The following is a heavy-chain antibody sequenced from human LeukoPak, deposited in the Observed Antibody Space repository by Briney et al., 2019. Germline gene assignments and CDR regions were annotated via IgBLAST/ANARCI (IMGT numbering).Heavy chain of an antibody. D-gene: IGHD2-2*01. CDR1: GGTFSSYA. Sequence: GASVKVSFTASGGTFSSYAISWVRHAPGQGLEWMGGIIPIFGTANYAQKFQGRVTITTDESTSTAYMELSSLRSEDTAVYYCASHSISNCSSTSCSEFDYWGQGTLVTVSS. CDR2: IIPIFGTA. CDR3: ASHSISNCSSTSCSEFDY. V-gene: IGHV1-69*05. J-gene: IGHJ4*02.